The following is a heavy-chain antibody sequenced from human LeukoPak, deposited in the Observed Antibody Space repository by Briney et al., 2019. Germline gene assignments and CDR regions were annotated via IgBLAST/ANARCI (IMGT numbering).Heavy chain of an antibody. Sequence: GGSLRLSCAASGFTFSSYAMSWVRQAPGKGLDWLGNINPDGSTINYVDSVKGRFTFSRDNAKNSLYLQMNSLRAEDTAVYYCARGGIGTFDIWGQGTMVTVSS. J-gene: IGHJ3*02. V-gene: IGHV3-7*01. D-gene: IGHD2/OR15-2a*01. CDR3: ARGGIGTFDI. CDR2: INPDGSTI. CDR1: GFTFSSYA.